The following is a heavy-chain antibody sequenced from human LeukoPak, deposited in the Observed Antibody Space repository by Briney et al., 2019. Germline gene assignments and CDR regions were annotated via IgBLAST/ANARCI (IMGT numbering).Heavy chain of an antibody. CDR3: ARGSPLLTV. J-gene: IGHJ4*02. V-gene: IGHV3-23*01. CDR1: GFTFSSHA. CDR2: IGDDVVST. Sequence: GGSLRLSCAASGFTFSSHAMSWVRQAPGKGLEWVSAIGDDVVSTYYAESVKGRFTISRDNSKNTLYLQMNSLRAGDTATYYCARGSPLLTVWGQGTLVTVSS. D-gene: IGHD3-9*01.